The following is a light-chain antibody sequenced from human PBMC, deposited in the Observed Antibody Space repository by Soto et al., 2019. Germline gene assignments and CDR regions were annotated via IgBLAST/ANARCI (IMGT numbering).Light chain of an antibody. V-gene: IGKV3-15*01. CDR3: QQYNTGRHIS. CDR1: QSVSNK. J-gene: IGKJ5*01. Sequence: EIVMTQSPATLSVSPGERATLSCRASQSVSNKLAWYQHKPAQAPRVLIYDTSTRAAGLPARFSDSESGTDYTLSISSPQSEDFAGDGCQQYNTGRHISFGQGKRLQSK. CDR2: DTS.